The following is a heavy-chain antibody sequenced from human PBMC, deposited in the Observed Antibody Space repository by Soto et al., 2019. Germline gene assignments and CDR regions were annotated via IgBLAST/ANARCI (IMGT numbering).Heavy chain of an antibody. Sequence: GRSLRLSCAASGFTFISYGMHWVLQAPCKGLEWVAVISYDGSNKYYADSVKGRFTISRDNSKNTLYLQMNSLRAEDTAVYYCAKDRESGDSIGYYLQYFQHWGQGTLVTVSS. CDR3: AKDRESGDSIGYYLQYFQH. CDR1: GFTFISYG. CDR2: ISYDGSNK. J-gene: IGHJ1*01. D-gene: IGHD3-22*01. V-gene: IGHV3-30*18.